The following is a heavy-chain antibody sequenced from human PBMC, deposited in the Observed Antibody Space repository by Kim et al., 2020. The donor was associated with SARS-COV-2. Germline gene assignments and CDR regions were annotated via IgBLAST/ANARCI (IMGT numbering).Heavy chain of an antibody. CDR2: IVVGSGNT. Sequence: SVKVSCKASGFTFTSSAMQWVRQARGQRLEWIGWIVVGSGNTNYAQKFQERVTITRDMSTSTAYMELSSLRSEDTAVYYCAAGSPSVGATFTFDYWGQGTLVTVSS. J-gene: IGHJ4*02. D-gene: IGHD1-26*01. CDR1: GFTFTSSA. V-gene: IGHV1-58*02. CDR3: AAGSPSVGATFTFDY.